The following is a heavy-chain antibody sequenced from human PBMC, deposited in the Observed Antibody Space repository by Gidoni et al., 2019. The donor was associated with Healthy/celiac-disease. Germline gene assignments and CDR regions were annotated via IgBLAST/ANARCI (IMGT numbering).Heavy chain of an antibody. CDR2: ISGSGGST. Sequence: EVQLLESGGGLVQPGGSLRLSCAASGFTFSSYAMSWVRQAPGKGLEWVSAISGSGGSTYYEDSVKGRFTISRDNSKNTLYLQMNSLRAEDTAVYYCAKDPFLGYCSGGSCPVDYWGQGTLVTVSS. V-gene: IGHV3-23*01. CDR3: AKDPFLGYCSGGSCPVDY. D-gene: IGHD2-15*01. J-gene: IGHJ4*02. CDR1: GFTFSSYA.